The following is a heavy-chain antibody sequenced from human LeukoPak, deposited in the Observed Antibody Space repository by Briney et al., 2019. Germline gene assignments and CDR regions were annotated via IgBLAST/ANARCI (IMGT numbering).Heavy chain of an antibody. V-gene: IGHV4-4*07. Sequence: RTSETPSLTCTVSGGSISSYYWSWIRQPAGKGLEWIGRIYTSGSTNYNPSLKSRVTMSVDTSKNQFSLKLSSVTAADTAVYYCAREASITMIVVVPSVYYFDYWGQGTLVTVSS. J-gene: IGHJ4*02. CDR2: IYTSGST. CDR3: AREASITMIVVVPSVYYFDY. CDR1: GGSISSYY. D-gene: IGHD3-22*01.